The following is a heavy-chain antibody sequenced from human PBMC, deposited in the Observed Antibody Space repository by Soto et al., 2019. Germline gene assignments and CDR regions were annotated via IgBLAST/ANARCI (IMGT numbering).Heavy chain of an antibody. CDR3: TRHGITGDYYYYYGMDV. D-gene: IGHD7-27*01. CDR2: IRSKANSYAT. Sequence: GGSLRLSCAASGFTFSGSAMHWVRQASGKGLEWVGRIRSKANSYATAYAASVKGRFTISRDDSKNTAYLQMNSLKTEDTAVYYCTRHGITGDYYYYYGMDVWGQGTTVTVSS. CDR1: GFTFSGSA. J-gene: IGHJ6*02. V-gene: IGHV3-73*01.